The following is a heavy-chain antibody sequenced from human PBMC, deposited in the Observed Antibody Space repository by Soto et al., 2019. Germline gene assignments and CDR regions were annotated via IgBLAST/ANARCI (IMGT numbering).Heavy chain of an antibody. CDR3: AREGVTHAFDI. Sequence: PSETLSLTCAVYGGSFSGYYWSWIRQPPGKGLEWIGEINHSGSTNYNLSLKSRVTISVDTSKNQFSLKLSSVTAADTAVYYCAREGVTHAFDIWGQGTMVTVSS. CDR2: INHSGST. V-gene: IGHV4-34*01. D-gene: IGHD5-18*01. J-gene: IGHJ3*02. CDR1: GGSFSGYY.